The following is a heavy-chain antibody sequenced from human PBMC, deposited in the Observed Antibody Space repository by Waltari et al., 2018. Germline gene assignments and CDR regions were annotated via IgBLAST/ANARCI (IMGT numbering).Heavy chain of an antibody. D-gene: IGHD2-15*01. CDR2: VQRSGRT. CDR1: GDSSSNTDW. Sequence: QLQLQESGPGLVKPSGTLSLTCTVYGDSSSNTDWWSWVRQSPGKGLEWIGQVQRSGRTNYNPSFASRVIVSVDTSTNQFSLKVTSATAADTAVYFCARDRGRGIYLDTWGQGTLVTVS. CDR3: ARDRGRGIYLDT. V-gene: IGHV4-4*02. J-gene: IGHJ4*02.